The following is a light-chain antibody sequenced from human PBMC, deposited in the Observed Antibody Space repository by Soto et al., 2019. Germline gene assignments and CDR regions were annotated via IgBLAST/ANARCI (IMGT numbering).Light chain of an antibody. CDR3: QQLNSYPPT. CDR2: AAS. J-gene: IGKJ4*01. CDR1: QGISSY. Sequence: DIQLTQSPSSLSASVGDRVTITCRASQGISSYLAWYQQKPGKAPKLLIYAASTLQSGVPSRFSGSGSGTVFTLTISSLQPEDCATYYCQQLNSYPPTFGGGTKVEIK. V-gene: IGKV1-9*01.